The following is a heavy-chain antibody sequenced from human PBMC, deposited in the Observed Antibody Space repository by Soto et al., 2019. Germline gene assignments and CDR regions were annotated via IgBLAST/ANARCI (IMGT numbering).Heavy chain of an antibody. V-gene: IGHV3-11*05. CDR3: AREYSGYVKNYFDY. CDR2: ISSSSSYT. CDR1: GFTFSDYY. J-gene: IGHJ4*02. D-gene: IGHD5-12*01. Sequence: QVQLVESGGGLVKPGGSLRLSCAASGFTFSDYYMSWIRQAPGKGLEWVSYISSSSSYTNYADSVKGRFTISRDNAKNSLYLQMNSLRAEDTDVYYCAREYSGYVKNYFDYWGQGTLVTVSS.